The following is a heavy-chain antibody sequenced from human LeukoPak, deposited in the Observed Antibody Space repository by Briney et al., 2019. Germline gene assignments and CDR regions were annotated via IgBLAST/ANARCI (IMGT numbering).Heavy chain of an antibody. Sequence: PGGSLRLSCAASGFTFSIYSMNWVRQAPGKGLEWVSSISSSSSYIYFADSVKGRFTISRDNAKDSLYLQMNSLRAEDTAVYYCARDGWVDYWGQGTLVTVSS. V-gene: IGHV3-21*01. CDR2: ISSSSSYI. CDR3: ARDGWVDY. J-gene: IGHJ4*02. CDR1: GFTFSIYS. D-gene: IGHD1-26*01.